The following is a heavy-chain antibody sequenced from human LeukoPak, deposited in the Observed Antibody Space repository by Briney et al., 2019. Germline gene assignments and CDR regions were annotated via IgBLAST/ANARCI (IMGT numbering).Heavy chain of an antibody. D-gene: IGHD3-10*02. CDR1: GFTFSSYE. V-gene: IGHV3-21*01. J-gene: IGHJ6*04. CDR3: AELGITTIGGV. CDR2: ISSSSSSYI. Sequence: GGSLRLSCAASGFTFSSYEMNWVRQAPGKGLEWVSSISSSSSSYIYYADSVKGRFTISRDNAKNSLYLQMNSLRAEDTAVYYCAELGITTIGGVWGKGTTVTISS.